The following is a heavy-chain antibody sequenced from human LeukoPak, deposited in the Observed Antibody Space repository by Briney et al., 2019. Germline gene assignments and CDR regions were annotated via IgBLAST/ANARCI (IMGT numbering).Heavy chain of an antibody. CDR1: GGSFSGYY. Sequence: SETLSLTCAVYGGSFSGYYWSWIRQPPGKGLEWIGEINHSGSTNYNPSLKSRVTISVDTSKNQFSLKLSSVTAADTAVYYCARDQFGYFDYWGQGTLVTVSS. CDR3: ARDQFGYFDY. CDR2: INHSGST. V-gene: IGHV4-34*01. D-gene: IGHD3-16*01. J-gene: IGHJ4*02.